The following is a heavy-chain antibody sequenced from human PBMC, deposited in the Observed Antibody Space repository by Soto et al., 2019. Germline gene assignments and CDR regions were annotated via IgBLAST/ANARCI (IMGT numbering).Heavy chain of an antibody. D-gene: IGHD5-12*01. J-gene: IGHJ4*02. CDR2: INHSGST. CDR1: GGSFSGYY. Sequence: SETLSLTCAVYGGSFSGYYWSWIRQPPGKGLEWIGEINHSGSTNYNPSLKSRVTISVDTSKNQFSLKLSPVTAADTAVYYRARGSDGYNSDYFDYWGQGTLVPSTQ. V-gene: IGHV4-34*01. CDR3: ARGSDGYNSDYFDY.